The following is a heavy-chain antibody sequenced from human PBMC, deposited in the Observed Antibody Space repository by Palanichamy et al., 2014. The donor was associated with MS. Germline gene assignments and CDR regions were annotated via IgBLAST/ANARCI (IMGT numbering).Heavy chain of an antibody. Sequence: QVQLVEVWGRRGPAWGVPETLLCSLWIHLQYLWHALGPPGSRQGAGVVAFIRYDGSNKYYADSVKGRFTISRDNSKNTLYLQMNSLKPEDTAVYYCAKSCISGFCYPDSWGQGTLLTVSS. D-gene: IGHD2-15*01. CDR3: AKSCISGFCYPDS. J-gene: IGHJ4*02. CDR1: IHLQYLW. CDR2: IRYDGSNK. V-gene: IGHV3-30*02.